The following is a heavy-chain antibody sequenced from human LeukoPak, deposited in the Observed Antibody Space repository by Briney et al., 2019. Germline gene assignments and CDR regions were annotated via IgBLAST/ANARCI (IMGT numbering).Heavy chain of an antibody. V-gene: IGHV5-51*03. CDR3: ARNQYSSGWYADYYYMDV. CDR1: GYSFTSYW. D-gene: IGHD6-19*01. CDR2: IYPGDADT. Sequence: GESPNISCKSSGYSFTSYWIGCVRQMPGKGLEGMGIIYPGDADTRYSPSFQGQVTSSADTSISTTYLQWSSLKASDTAMYYCARNQYSSGWYADYYYMDVWGKGTTVTVSS. J-gene: IGHJ6*03.